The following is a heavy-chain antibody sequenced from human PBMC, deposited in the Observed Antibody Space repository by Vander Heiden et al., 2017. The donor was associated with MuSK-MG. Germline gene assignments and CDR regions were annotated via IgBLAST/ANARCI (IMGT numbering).Heavy chain of an antibody. Sequence: QVQLQQSGPGLVKPSQTLSLTCAISGDSVSSNSAAWNWLRQSPSRGLEWLGRTYYRSKWYNDYAVSVKSRITINPDTSKNQFSLQLNSVTPEDTAVYYCARDRESHYDFWSGYYLSDAFDIWGQGTMVTVSS. J-gene: IGHJ3*02. D-gene: IGHD3-3*01. CDR3: ARDRESHYDFWSGYYLSDAFDI. CDR1: GDSVSSNSAA. V-gene: IGHV6-1*01. CDR2: TYYRSKWYN.